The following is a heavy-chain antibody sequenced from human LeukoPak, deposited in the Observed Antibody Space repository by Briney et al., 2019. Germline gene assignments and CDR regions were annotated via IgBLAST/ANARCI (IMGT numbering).Heavy chain of an antibody. J-gene: IGHJ4*02. CDR1: GFTFSSYA. CDR2: ISSSSGTI. V-gene: IGHV3-48*02. D-gene: IGHD6-13*01. CDR3: ARGGSSCFDS. Sequence: PGGSLRLSCAASGFTFSSYAMSWVRQAPGKGLEWVSYISSSSGTIYYADSVKGRFTTSRDNAKNSLYLQMNNLRDEDTAVYYCARGGSSCFDSWGQGTLVTVSS.